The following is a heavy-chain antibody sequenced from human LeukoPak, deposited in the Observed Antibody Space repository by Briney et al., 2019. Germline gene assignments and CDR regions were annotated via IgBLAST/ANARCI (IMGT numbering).Heavy chain of an antibody. CDR1: GGSFSGYY. D-gene: IGHD6-13*01. J-gene: IGHJ4*02. CDR2: INHSGST. Sequence: PSETLSLTCAVYGGSFSGYYWSWIRQPPGKGLECIGEINHSGSTNYNPSLKSRVTISVDTSKNQFSLKLSSVTAADTAVYYCARGRRSSSWPYPFDYWGQGTLVTVSS. V-gene: IGHV4-34*01. CDR3: ARGRRSSSWPYPFDY.